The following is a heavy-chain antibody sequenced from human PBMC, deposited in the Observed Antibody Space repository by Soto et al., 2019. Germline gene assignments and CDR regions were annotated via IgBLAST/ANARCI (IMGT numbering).Heavy chain of an antibody. J-gene: IGHJ4*02. D-gene: IGHD1-26*01. CDR1: GGSMSRYY. CDR3: ARTVGAAYYFDF. V-gene: IGHV4-4*07. CDR2: VYTSGST. Sequence: QVQLQESGPGLVKPSGTLSLTCNVSGGSMSRYYWSWIRQPAGKGLEWIGRVYTSGSTNYNPSLKSRVTMSIDTSNNHFSLKLNSVTAADTAVYYCARTVGAAYYFDFWGQGTLVTVSS.